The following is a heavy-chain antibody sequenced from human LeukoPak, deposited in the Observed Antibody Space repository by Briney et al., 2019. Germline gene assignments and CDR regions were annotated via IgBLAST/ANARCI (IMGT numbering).Heavy chain of an antibody. CDR3: ARESGYYYYMDV. CDR1: GGSISSGSYY. D-gene: IGHD1-26*01. CDR2: IYTSGST. Sequence: SETLSLTCTVSGGSISSGSYYWSRIRQPAGKGLEWIGRIYTSGSTNYNPSLKSRVTISVDTSKNQFSLKLSSVTAADTAVYYCARESGYYYYMDVWGKGTTVTVSS. V-gene: IGHV4-61*02. J-gene: IGHJ6*03.